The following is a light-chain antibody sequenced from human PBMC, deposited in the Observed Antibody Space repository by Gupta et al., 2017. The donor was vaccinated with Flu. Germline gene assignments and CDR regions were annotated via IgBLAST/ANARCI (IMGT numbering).Light chain of an antibody. Sequence: QSVLTQPPAVSAAAGPKVTISCSGSSSNIGNNYVAWYQQIPGTAPKLLIYENSKRPSGIPERFSGSKYGTSATLGINGLQTGDEAEYYCGRGDSSRGAGVFGGGTKLTVL. CDR3: GRGDSSRGAGV. V-gene: IGLV1-51*02. J-gene: IGLJ2*01. CDR1: SSNIGNNY. CDR2: ENS.